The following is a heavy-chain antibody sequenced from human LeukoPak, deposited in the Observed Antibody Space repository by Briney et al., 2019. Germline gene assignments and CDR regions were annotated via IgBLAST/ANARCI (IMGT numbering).Heavy chain of an antibody. CDR1: GGSISSHY. Sequence: SETLSLTCTVSGGSISSHYWSWIRQPPGKGLEWIGYIYYSGSTNYNPSLKSRVTISVDTSKNQFSLKLSSVTAADTAVYYCARGHFYDSSGYFDWGQGTLVTVSP. V-gene: IGHV4-59*11. CDR2: IYYSGST. D-gene: IGHD3-22*01. J-gene: IGHJ4*02. CDR3: ARGHFYDSSGYFD.